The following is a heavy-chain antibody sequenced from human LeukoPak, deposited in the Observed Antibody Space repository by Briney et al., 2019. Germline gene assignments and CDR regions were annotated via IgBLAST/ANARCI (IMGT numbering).Heavy chain of an antibody. J-gene: IGHJ4*02. CDR2: INPNSGGT. CDR3: ARVNALYCSSTSCLFDY. Sequence: GASVKVSCKASGYTFTDYYIHWVRQAPGQGLEWMAWINPNSGGTYYAQNFHDRITLTRDTSISTAYMELSRLRSDGTAIYYCARVNALYCSSTSCLFDYWGQGTLVTVSS. V-gene: IGHV1-2*02. D-gene: IGHD2-2*01. CDR1: GYTFTDYY.